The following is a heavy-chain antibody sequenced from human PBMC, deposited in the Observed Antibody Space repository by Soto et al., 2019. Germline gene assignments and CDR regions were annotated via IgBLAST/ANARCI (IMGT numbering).Heavy chain of an antibody. D-gene: IGHD2-21*02. CDR3: ASLCAPYCGGDPGGD. V-gene: IGHV1-18*04. CDR2: ISAYNGNT. Sequence: QVQLVQSGAEVKKPGASVKVSCKASGYTFSSYGISWVRQAPGQGLEWMGWISAYNGNTNYAQKLQGRVTMTTDTSTSTAYMELRSLRSDDTAVYYCASLCAPYCGGDPGGDWGQGTLVTVSS. J-gene: IGHJ4*02. CDR1: GYTFSSYG.